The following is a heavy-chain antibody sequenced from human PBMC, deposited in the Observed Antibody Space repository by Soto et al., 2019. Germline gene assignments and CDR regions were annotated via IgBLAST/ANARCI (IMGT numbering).Heavy chain of an antibody. CDR3: ARSGQVGNWFDP. Sequence: QVQLVQSGAEVKKPGASVKVSCKASGYTFTSYDINWVRQATGQGLEWMGWMNPNSGNTGYAQKFQGRVTMTRNTSMSTAYMERRSLRSEGTAVYYCARSGQVGNWFDPWGQGTLVTVSS. CDR1: GYTFTSYD. CDR2: MNPNSGNT. J-gene: IGHJ5*02. D-gene: IGHD3-3*01. V-gene: IGHV1-8*01.